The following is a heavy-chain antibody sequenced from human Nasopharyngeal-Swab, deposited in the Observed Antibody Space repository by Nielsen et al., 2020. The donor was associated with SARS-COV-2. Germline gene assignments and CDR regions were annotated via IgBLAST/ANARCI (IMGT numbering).Heavy chain of an antibody. D-gene: IGHD4-17*01. J-gene: IGHJ6*03. CDR3: ASYGDYLFYMDV. V-gene: IGHV3-53*04. Sequence: WIRQPPGKGLEWVSVIYSGGSTYYADSVKDRFTISRHNSKNTLYLQMNSLRAEDTAVYYCASYGDYLFYMDVWGKGTTVTVSS. CDR2: IYSGGST.